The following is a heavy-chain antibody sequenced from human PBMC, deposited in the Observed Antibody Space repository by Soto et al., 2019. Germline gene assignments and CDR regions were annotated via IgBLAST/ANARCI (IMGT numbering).Heavy chain of an antibody. Sequence: GASVKVSCKASGYTFTSYYMHWVRQAPGQGLEWMGIINPSGGSTSYAQKFQGRVTMTRDTSTSTVYMELSSLRSEDTAVYYCSLLGGSYYYDSSGYSQHYYYYYGMDVWGQGTTVPVSS. J-gene: IGHJ6*02. D-gene: IGHD3-22*01. CDR3: SLLGGSYYYDSSGYSQHYYYYYGMDV. V-gene: IGHV1-46*03. CDR1: GYTFTSYY. CDR2: INPSGGST.